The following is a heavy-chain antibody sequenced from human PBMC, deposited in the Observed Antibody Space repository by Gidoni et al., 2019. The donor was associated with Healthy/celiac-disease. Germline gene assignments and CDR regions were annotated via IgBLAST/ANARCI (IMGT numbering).Heavy chain of an antibody. CDR3: AREGYYDSSGLIGGLYYYYYGMDV. CDR2: ISYDGRNK. CDR1: GVNGSRDA. J-gene: IGHJ6*02. V-gene: IGHV3-30-3*01. D-gene: IGHD3-22*01. Sequence: QVQLVEAGGGVVQPGRCLRLAGAAWGVNGSRDAMHWGRQAPGKGLEWVAVISYDGRNKYYADSVNGRFTISRDNSKNTLYLQMNSLRAEDTAVYYCAREGYYDSSGLIGGLYYYYYGMDVWGQGTTVTVSS.